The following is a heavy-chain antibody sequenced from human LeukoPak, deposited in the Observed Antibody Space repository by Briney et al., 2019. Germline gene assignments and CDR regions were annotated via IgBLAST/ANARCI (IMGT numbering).Heavy chain of an antibody. CDR1: GYTFTSYD. CDR3: ARGKGRFLEPDAFDI. V-gene: IGHV1-8*01. D-gene: IGHD3-3*01. J-gene: IGHJ3*02. CDR2: MNPNSGNT. Sequence: ASVKVSCKASGYTFTSYDINWVRQATGQGLEWMGWMNPNSGNTGYAQKFQGRVTMTRNTSISTAYMELSSLRSEGAAVYYCARGKGRFLEPDAFDIWGQGTMVTVSS.